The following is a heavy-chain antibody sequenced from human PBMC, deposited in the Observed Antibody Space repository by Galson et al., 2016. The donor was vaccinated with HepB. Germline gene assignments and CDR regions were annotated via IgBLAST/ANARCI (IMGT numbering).Heavy chain of an antibody. D-gene: IGHD2/OR15-2a*01. CDR2: IYYSGST. Sequence: ETLSLTCTVSGGSMTGHYWGWIRQPPGKGLEWIGYIYYSGSTNYSPSLQSRITMSVDTSMNQLSLEVRSVTAADTALYFCARSPNYFTLYGLDVWGQGAAVTVSS. CDR1: GGSMTGHY. V-gene: IGHV4-59*08. J-gene: IGHJ6*02. CDR3: ARSPNYFTLYGLDV.